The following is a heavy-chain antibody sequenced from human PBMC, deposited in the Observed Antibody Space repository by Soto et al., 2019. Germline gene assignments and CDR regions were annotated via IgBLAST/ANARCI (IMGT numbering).Heavy chain of an antibody. CDR2: IYYSGST. D-gene: IGHD3-3*01. J-gene: IGHJ6*01. Sequence: PSETLSLTCSVSGGSISSSGYYWGWIRQTPGKGLEWIGSIYYSGSTYYKPSLKSRVTIAVDTSKNQFSLKLSSVTAAETAVYYCARPITICGVVSGMDVGGQGTTDTVSA. V-gene: IGHV4-39*01. CDR1: GGSISSSGYY. CDR3: ARPITICGVVSGMDV.